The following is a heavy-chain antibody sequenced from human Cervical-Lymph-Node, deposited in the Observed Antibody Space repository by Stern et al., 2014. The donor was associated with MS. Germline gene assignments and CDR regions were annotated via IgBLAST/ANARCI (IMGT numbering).Heavy chain of an antibody. V-gene: IGHV5-51*01. CDR3: ARDYGDYAFDY. J-gene: IGHJ4*02. Sequence: EVHLVESGAEVKKPGESLKISCKGSGYSFTANWIAWVRQMPGKGLVWRGISYPVDSDARYSPSFQGQVTISADKSISTAYLQWSSLKASYTAMYYCARDYGDYAFDYWGQGTLVTGSS. CDR2: SYPVDSDA. CDR1: GYSFTANW. D-gene: IGHD4-17*01.